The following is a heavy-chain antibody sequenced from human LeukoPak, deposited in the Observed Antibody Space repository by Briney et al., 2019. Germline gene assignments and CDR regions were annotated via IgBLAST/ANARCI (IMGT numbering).Heavy chain of an antibody. CDR3: APTGTTGFGYFDY. D-gene: IGHD1-1*01. J-gene: IGHJ4*02. Sequence: GGSLRLSCAASGFTFSSYAMTWVRQAPGKGLEWVSAVSGSGDTTYHADSVKGRFTISRDNSKNTLYLQMNSLRAEDTAVYYCAPTGTTGFGYFDYWGQGTLVTVSS. V-gene: IGHV3-23*01. CDR1: GFTFSSYA. CDR2: VSGSGDTT.